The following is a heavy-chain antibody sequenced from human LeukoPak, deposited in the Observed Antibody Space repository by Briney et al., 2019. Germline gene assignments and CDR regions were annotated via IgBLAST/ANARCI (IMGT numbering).Heavy chain of an antibody. V-gene: IGHV4-39*07. Sequence: SETLSLTCTVSGGSISSSSYYWGWIRQPPGKGLEWIGSIYYSGSTYYNPSLKSRVTISVDTSKNQFSLKLSSVTAADTAVYYCARRCDYVWGSYRQRKDAFDIWGQGTMVTVSS. CDR3: ARRCDYVWGSYRQRKDAFDI. CDR2: IYYSGST. CDR1: GGSISSSSYY. D-gene: IGHD3-16*02. J-gene: IGHJ3*02.